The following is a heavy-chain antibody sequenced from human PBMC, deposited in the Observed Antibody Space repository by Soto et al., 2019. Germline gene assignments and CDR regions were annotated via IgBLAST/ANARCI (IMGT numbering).Heavy chain of an antibody. V-gene: IGHV2-26*01. CDR1: GFSLSNGKVG. Sequence: SGPTLVNPKETLTLTCTVSGFSLSNGKVGVSWIRQPPGKALEWLAHIFSNDEKSYRTSLKSRLTISEDTSKSQVVLTMTNVDPVDTATYYCARILLGRSVAGGYFYMDVWGKGTTVTVSS. CDR3: ARILLGRSVAGGYFYMDV. D-gene: IGHD6-19*01. CDR2: IFSNDEK. J-gene: IGHJ6*03.